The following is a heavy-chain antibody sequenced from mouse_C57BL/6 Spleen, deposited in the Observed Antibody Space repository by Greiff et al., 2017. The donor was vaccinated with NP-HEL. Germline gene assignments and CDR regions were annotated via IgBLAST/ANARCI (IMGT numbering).Heavy chain of an antibody. CDR3: AKGDYYGTAYYFDY. D-gene: IGHD1-1*01. Sequence: VQLQQSGAELVKPGASVKISCKASGYAFSSYWMNWVKQRPGKGLEWIGQIYPGDGDTNYNGKFKGKATLTADKSSSTAYMQLSSLTSEDSAVYFCAKGDYYGTAYYFDYWGQVTTLTVSS. J-gene: IGHJ2*01. CDR1: GYAFSSYW. CDR2: IYPGDGDT. V-gene: IGHV1-80*01.